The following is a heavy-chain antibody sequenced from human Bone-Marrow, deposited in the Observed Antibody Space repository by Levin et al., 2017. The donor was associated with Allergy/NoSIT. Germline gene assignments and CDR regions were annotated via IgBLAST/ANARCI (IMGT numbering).Heavy chain of an antibody. V-gene: IGHV4-31*03. J-gene: IGHJ6*02. D-gene: IGHD3-10*01. CDR3: ARDECAWFGECYGMDV. Sequence: SETLSLTCTVSGASMSRRDFYWSWIRHLPGKGLEWIGFIHHSGSAYYNPSLKSRLSMSLDTSKSQFSLRLTSVTAADTAVYYCARDECAWFGECYGMDVWGQETTVIVSS. CDR2: IHHSGSA. CDR1: GASMSRRDFY.